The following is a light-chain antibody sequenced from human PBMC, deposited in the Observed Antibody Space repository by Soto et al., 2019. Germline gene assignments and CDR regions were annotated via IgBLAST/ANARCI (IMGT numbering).Light chain of an antibody. CDR2: DVS. J-gene: IGLJ3*02. CDR1: SSDGYGSSF. Sequence: QSVLTQPASLSGSPGQSITISCTGASSDGYGSSFVSWYQQHPGKAPKLIIYDVSYRPSWISDRFSGSKSGNTASLTISGLQAEDEADYYCSSYATSTNFEVFGGGTKVTVL. CDR3: SSYATSTNFEV. V-gene: IGLV2-14*03.